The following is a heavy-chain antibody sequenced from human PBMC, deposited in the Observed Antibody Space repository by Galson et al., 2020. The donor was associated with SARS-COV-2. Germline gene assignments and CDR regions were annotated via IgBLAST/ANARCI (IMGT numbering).Heavy chain of an antibody. CDR3: ARGPAATFYYFDC. CDR1: GFTFSTYW. V-gene: IGHV3-74*01. D-gene: IGHD2-2*01. CDR2: LISDGSST. Sequence: TGGSLRLSCAASGFTFSTYWMHWVRQAPGKGLVWVPRLISDGSSTSYADSVKGRFTIARDNAKNTLYLQMNSLRGEDTAVYYCARGPAATFYYFDCWGQGTLVTVSS. J-gene: IGHJ4*02.